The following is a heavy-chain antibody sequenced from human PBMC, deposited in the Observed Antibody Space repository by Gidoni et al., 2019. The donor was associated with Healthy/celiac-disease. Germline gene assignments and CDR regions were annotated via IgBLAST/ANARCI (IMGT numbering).Heavy chain of an antibody. CDR3: ASDSIRKGITGTEYYFDY. D-gene: IGHD1-20*01. V-gene: IGHV1-69*01. CDR1: GCTFSSHA. CDR2: IIPIFGTA. Sequence: QVQLVQSGAEVKKPGSSVKVPCKASGCTFSSHAISWVRQAPGQGLEWMGGIIPIFGTANYAQKFQGRVTITADESTSTAYMELSSLRSEDTAVYYCASDSIRKGITGTEYYFDYWGQGTLVTVSS. J-gene: IGHJ4*02.